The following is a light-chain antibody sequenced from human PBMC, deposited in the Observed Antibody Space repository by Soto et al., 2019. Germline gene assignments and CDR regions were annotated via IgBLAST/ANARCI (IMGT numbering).Light chain of an antibody. CDR3: QQYYNWPRT. Sequence: EIVMTQSPATLSVSPGERVTLSCRASQSISSNLAWYQQKPGQAPRLLTYGASTRATGIPARFSGSGSGTEFTLTISSLQPEDFAVYYCQQYYNWPRTFGQGTKVDNK. V-gene: IGKV3-15*01. CDR1: QSISSN. J-gene: IGKJ1*01. CDR2: GAS.